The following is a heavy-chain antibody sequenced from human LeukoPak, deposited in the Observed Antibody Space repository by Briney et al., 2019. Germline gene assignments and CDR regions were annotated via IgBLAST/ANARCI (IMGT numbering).Heavy chain of an antibody. CDR3: VRGPYGSGISNWFDP. CDR1: GGSISSYY. J-gene: IGHJ5*02. V-gene: IGHV4-59*01. CDR2: IYYSGST. D-gene: IGHD3-10*01. Sequence: SETLSLTCTVSGGSISSYYWSWIRQPPGKGLEWIGYIYYSGSTNYNPSLKSRVTISVDTSKNQFSLKLSSVTAADTAVYYCVRGPYGSGISNWFDPWGQGTQVIVSS.